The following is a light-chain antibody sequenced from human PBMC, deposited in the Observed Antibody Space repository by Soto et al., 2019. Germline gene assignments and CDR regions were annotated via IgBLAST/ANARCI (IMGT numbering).Light chain of an antibody. CDR3: SSYAGSTNFV. V-gene: IGLV2-8*01. Sequence: ALTQLPSASGSPGQSVTISCTGTSSDVGGYNYVSWYQQHPGKAPRLMIYDVIKRPSGVPDRFSGSKSGNTASLTVSGLQAEDEADYYCSSYAGSTNFVFGPGTKVTV. CDR2: DVI. J-gene: IGLJ1*01. CDR1: SSDVGGYNY.